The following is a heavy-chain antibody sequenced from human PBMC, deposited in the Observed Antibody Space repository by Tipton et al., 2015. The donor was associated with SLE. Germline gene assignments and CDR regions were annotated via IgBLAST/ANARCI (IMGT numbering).Heavy chain of an antibody. J-gene: IGHJ6*03. CDR3: ARDGRHVTMVRGVINYYYMDV. CDR1: GLTFRSYS. CDR2: ISYDGSNK. V-gene: IGHV3-30*19. D-gene: IGHD3-10*01. Sequence: SGLTFRSYSMNWVRQAPGTGLEWGAVISYDGSNKYYADSVKGRFTISRDNSKNKLYLQMNSLRAEDTAVYYCARDGRHVTMVRGVINYYYMDVWGKGTTVTVSS.